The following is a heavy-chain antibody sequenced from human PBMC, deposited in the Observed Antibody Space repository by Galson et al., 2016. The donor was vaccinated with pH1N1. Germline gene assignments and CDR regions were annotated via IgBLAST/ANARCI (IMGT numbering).Heavy chain of an antibody. CDR1: GDSVSSSSDT. V-gene: IGHV6-1*01. CDR3: AREVWLRRGYYIDH. CDR2: IYQRSKWYY. J-gene: IGHJ4*02. D-gene: IGHD3-3*01. Sequence: CAISGDSVSSSSDTWNWIRQSPRSGLEWLGRIYQRSKWYYEYAPSLQGRLRISPDTSSNQMSLHLNSVTLDDAAVYYCAREVWLRRGYYIDHWGQGSLVTVSS.